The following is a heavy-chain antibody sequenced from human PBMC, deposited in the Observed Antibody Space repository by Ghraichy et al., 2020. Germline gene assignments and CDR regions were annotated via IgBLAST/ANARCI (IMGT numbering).Heavy chain of an antibody. CDR1: GFTFSSYA. D-gene: IGHD3-10*01. V-gene: IGHV3-23*01. Sequence: GGSLTLSCAASGFTFSSYAMSWVRQAPGKGLEWVSAISGSGGSTYYADSVKGRFTISRDNSKNTLYLQMNSLRAEDTAVYYCAKDLVRGVISSFDYWGQGTLVTVSS. CDR2: ISGSGGST. J-gene: IGHJ4*02. CDR3: AKDLVRGVISSFDY.